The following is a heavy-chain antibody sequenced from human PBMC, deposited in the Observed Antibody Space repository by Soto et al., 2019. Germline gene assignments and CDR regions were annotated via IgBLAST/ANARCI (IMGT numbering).Heavy chain of an antibody. CDR2: IYYSGST. CDR1: GGSVSSGSYY. V-gene: IGHV4-61*01. J-gene: IGHJ6*02. CDR3: ARDVVYYYDSRAWNGMDV. D-gene: IGHD3-22*01. Sequence: QVQLQESGPGLVKPSETLSLTCTVSGGSVSSGSYYWSWIRQPPGKGLEWIGYIYYSGSTNYNPSLKSRVTISVDTSKNQFSLKLSSVTAADTAVYYCARDVVYYYDSRAWNGMDVWDQGTTVTVSS.